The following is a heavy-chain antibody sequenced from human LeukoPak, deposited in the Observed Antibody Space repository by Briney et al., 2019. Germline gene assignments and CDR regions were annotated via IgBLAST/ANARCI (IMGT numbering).Heavy chain of an antibody. D-gene: IGHD6-13*01. CDR1: GFTSSTYA. V-gene: IGHV3-23*01. CDR2: ISGSGGST. CDR3: AKILRAGSSSGWPGEEEDYYYYYGLDV. J-gene: IGHJ6*02. Sequence: GGSLRLSCAASGFTSSTYAMAWVRQAPGQGLEWVSSISGSGGSTYHADSVKGRFTVSRDISQNTVYLQMNSLRAEDTAVYYCAKILRAGSSSGWPGEEEDYYYYYGLDVWGQGTTVTVSS.